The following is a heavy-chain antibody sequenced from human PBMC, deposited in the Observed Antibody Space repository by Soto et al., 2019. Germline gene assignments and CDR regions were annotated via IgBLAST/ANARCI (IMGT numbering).Heavy chain of an antibody. Sequence: GGSLRLSCAASGFTFSDYYMCWIRQAPGKGLEWVSYISSSGSTIYYADSVKGRFTISRDNAKNSLYQQMNSLRAEDTAVYYCARVRYYDSGSSINWFDPWGQGTLVTVSS. CDR2: ISSSGSTI. CDR3: ARVRYYDSGSSINWFDP. V-gene: IGHV3-11*01. J-gene: IGHJ5*02. D-gene: IGHD3-10*01. CDR1: GFTFSDYY.